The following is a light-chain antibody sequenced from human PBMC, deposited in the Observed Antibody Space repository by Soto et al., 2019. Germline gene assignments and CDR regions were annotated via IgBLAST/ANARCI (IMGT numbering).Light chain of an antibody. V-gene: IGLV2-8*01. J-gene: IGLJ2*01. CDR2: DVS. Sequence: QSALTQPPSASGSPGQSVTISCTGTSSDVGYYNYVSWYQQHPGKAPRLIISDVSKRPSGVPNRFSGSKSGNTASLTVSGLQADDEADYYCSSYAGYNTLVFGGGTKVTVL. CDR1: SSDVGYYNY. CDR3: SSYAGYNTLV.